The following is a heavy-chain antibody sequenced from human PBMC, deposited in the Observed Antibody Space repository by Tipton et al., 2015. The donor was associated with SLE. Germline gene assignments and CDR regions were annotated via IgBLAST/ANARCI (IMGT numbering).Heavy chain of an antibody. V-gene: IGHV3-48*01. CDR1: GFTFSSYS. CDR3: AREYGAGDSYFDY. D-gene: IGHD4-17*01. J-gene: IGHJ4*02. Sequence: SLRLSCAASGFTFSSYSMNWVRQAPGKGLEWVSYISSSSSTIYYADSVKGRFTISRDNAKNSLYLQVNSLRAEDTAVYYCAREYGAGDSYFDYWGQGTLVTVSS. CDR2: ISSSSSTI.